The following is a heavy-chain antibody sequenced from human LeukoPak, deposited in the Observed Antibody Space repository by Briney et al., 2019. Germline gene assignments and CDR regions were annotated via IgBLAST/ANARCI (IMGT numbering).Heavy chain of an antibody. Sequence: ASVKVSCKASGGTFSSYAINWVRQAPGQGLEWMGGIIPIFGTANYAQKFQGRVTITADESTSTAYMELSSLRSEDTAVYYCARPGLGYSYGYPYHWGQGTLVTVSS. J-gene: IGHJ5*02. CDR1: GGTFSSYA. CDR3: ARPGLGYSYGYPYH. D-gene: IGHD5-18*01. V-gene: IGHV1-69*13. CDR2: IIPIFGTA.